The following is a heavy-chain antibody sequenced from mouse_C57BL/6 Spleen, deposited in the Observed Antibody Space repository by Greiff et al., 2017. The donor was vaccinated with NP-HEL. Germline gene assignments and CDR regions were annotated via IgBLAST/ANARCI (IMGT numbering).Heavy chain of an antibody. CDR2: FYPGSGSI. CDR3: ARHEGRDDGDPYFDY. V-gene: IGHV1-62-2*01. D-gene: IGHD2-13*01. CDR1: GYTFTEYT. Sequence: QVQLKASGAELVKPGASVKLSCKASGYTFTEYTIHWVKQRPGQGLAWIGWFYPGSGSITYNEKFKDKATLTVDKSSRTVYMGLSRLKSEDSAVYFCARHEGRDDGDPYFDYWGQGTTLTVSS. J-gene: IGHJ2*01.